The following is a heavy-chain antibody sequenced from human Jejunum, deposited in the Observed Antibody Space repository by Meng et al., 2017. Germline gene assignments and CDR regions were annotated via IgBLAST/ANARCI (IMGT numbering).Heavy chain of an antibody. Sequence: QVRLQESGPGLSKHSEPLSLTGEVSGDAITITNLWDWLRQPPGKGLEWIGESYHSGRTNFNPSLESRVTISVDESKNQFSLTLNSVTAADTAVYYCARGVGDIRVGFDYWGQGILVTVSS. V-gene: IGHV4-4*02. J-gene: IGHJ4*02. CDR2: SYHSGRT. CDR3: ARGVGDIRVGFDY. CDR1: GDAITITNL. D-gene: IGHD5-12*01.